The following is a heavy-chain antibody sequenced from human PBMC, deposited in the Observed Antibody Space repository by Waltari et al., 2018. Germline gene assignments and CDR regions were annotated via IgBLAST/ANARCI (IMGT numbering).Heavy chain of an antibody. CDR2: ISDSGLNT. D-gene: IGHD6-19*01. Sequence: EVQLLESGGGLVQPGGSLRLSCTASGFTFSNFALSWVRQAPGKGLEWVSSISDSGLNTYYADSLKGRFTISRDNSENTLYLQLNSLRPEDTAVYYCVKDRPASGWFYWGQGTLVSVSS. CDR3: VKDRPASGWFY. CDR1: GFTFSNFA. J-gene: IGHJ4*02. V-gene: IGHV3-23*01.